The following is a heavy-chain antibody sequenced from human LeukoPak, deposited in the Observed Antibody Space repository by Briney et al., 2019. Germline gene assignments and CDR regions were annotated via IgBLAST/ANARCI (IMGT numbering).Heavy chain of an antibody. CDR1: GGSISSYY. V-gene: IGHV4-59*01. CDR2: IYYSGST. J-gene: IGHJ6*03. Sequence: RASETLSLTCTVSGGSISSYYWSWIRQPPGKGLEWIGYIYYSGSTNYNPSPKSRVTISVDTSKNQFSLKLSSVTAADTAVYYCARERWNGPPAAVYYMDVWGKGTTVTVSS. CDR3: ARERWNGPPAAVYYMDV. D-gene: IGHD1-1*01.